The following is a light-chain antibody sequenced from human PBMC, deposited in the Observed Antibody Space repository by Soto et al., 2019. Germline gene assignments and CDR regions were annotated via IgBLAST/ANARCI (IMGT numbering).Light chain of an antibody. CDR2: AAS. V-gene: IGKV1-39*01. CDR3: QQSYSTPPT. J-gene: IGKJ1*01. CDR1: QSISTY. Sequence: DIQMTQSPSSLSASVGDRVTITCRASQSISTYLNWYQQTPGKAPKLLIYAASSLQSGVPSRLSGSGSGTDFTLTISSLHPEDSATYYCQQSYSTPPTFGQGTKVDIK.